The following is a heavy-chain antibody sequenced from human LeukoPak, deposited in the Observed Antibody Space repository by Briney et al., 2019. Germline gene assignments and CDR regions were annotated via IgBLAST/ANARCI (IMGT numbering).Heavy chain of an antibody. CDR2: IYPGDSDT. CDR1: GYSFTSYW. CDR3: ARGKTYFEYSSSHFDY. Sequence: GESLKISCKGSGYSFTSYWIGWVRQMPGKGLEWMGIIYPGDSDTRYSPSFQGHVTISADKSISTAYLQWSSLKASDTAMYYCARGKTYFEYSSSHFDYWGQGTLVTVSS. D-gene: IGHD6-6*01. J-gene: IGHJ4*02. V-gene: IGHV5-51*01.